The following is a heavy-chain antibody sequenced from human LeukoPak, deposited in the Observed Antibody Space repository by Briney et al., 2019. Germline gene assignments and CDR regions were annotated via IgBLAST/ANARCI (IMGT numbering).Heavy chain of an antibody. J-gene: IGHJ4*02. V-gene: IGHV3-74*01. CDR3: ARVAGSYAAPDY. CDR2: INSDGSST. Sequence: GGSLRLSCAASGFTFSSYSINWVRQAPGKGLVWVSRINSDGSSTTYADSVKGRFTISRDNAKNTLYLQMNSLRAEDTAVYYCARVAGSYAAPDYWGQGTLVTVSS. D-gene: IGHD3-16*01. CDR1: GFTFSSYS.